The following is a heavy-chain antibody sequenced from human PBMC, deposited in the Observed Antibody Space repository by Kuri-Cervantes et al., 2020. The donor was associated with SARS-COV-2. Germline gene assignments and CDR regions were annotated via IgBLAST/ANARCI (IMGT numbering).Heavy chain of an antibody. CDR3: ARNLGVLAFGELLD. CDR1: GYTFTSFY. J-gene: IGHJ4*02. V-gene: IGHV1-18*04. D-gene: IGHD3-10*01. CDR2: ISAYNGNT. Sequence: ASVKVSCKASGYTFTSFYIHWVRQAPGQGLEWMGWISAYNGNTNYAQKLQGRVTMTTDTSTSTAYMELRSLRSDDTAVYYCARNLGVLAFGELLDWGQGTLVTVSS.